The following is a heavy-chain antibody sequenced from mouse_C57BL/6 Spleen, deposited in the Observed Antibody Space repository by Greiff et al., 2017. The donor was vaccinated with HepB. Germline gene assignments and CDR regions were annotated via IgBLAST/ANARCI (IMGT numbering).Heavy chain of an antibody. V-gene: IGHV1-64*01. CDR2: IHPNSGST. CDR1: GYTFTSYW. J-gene: IGHJ1*03. D-gene: IGHD1-1*01. Sequence: QVQLQQPGAELVKPGASVKLSCKASGYTFTSYWMHWVKQRPGQGLEWIGMIHPNSGSTNSNEKFKSKATLTVDKSSSTAYMQLSSLTSEDSAVYYCAFITTVVATDFDVWGTGTTVTVSS. CDR3: AFITTVVATDFDV.